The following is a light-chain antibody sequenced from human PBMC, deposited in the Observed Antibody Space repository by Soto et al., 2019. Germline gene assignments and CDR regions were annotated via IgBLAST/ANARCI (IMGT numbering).Light chain of an antibody. CDR1: QSVSSSY. V-gene: IGKV3-20*01. CDR3: QQYVGSIT. J-gene: IGKJ5*01. CDR2: GAS. Sequence: EIVLTQSPGTLSLSPGERATLSCRASQSVSSSYLAWYQQKPGQAPRLLIYGASSGATGIPDRFSGSGSGTDFTLTISRLDPEDFAVYYCQQYVGSITFGQGTRLEIE.